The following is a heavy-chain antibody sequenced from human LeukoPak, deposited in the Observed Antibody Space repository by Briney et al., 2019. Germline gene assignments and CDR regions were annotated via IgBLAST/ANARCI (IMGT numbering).Heavy chain of an antibody. Sequence: GGSLRLSCAASGFTFSSYSMKWVRQAPGKGLEWVAVISYDGTNKYYADDSVKGRFTISRDNSRDTLYLQMNSLSAEDTAVYYCAKERNYYGSGSSTDFDFWGQGTLVTVSS. V-gene: IGHV3-30*18. CDR3: AKERNYYGSGSSTDFDF. CDR2: ISYDGTNK. CDR1: GFTFSSYS. D-gene: IGHD3-10*01. J-gene: IGHJ4*02.